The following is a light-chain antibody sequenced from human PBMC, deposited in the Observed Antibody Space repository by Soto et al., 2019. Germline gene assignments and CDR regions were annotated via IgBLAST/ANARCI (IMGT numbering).Light chain of an antibody. CDR2: GAS. CDR1: QSVSSN. J-gene: IGKJ1*01. Sequence: EIVMTQSPSTVSVSPWEGSTFSDSASQSVSSNLAWYQQKPGQAPRLLIYGASIRATGIPARFSGSGSGTEFTLTISPLQSEDFAIYYCQHYNNWPPWTFGQGTKVDIK. V-gene: IGKV3-15*01. CDR3: QHYNNWPPWT.